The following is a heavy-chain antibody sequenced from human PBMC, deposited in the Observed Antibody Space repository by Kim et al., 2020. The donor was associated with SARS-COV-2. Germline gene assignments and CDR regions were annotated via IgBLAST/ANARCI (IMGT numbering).Heavy chain of an antibody. CDR1: GFTISTYG. CDR3: AIPRMTTMTPDVDC. CDR2: ISYDGSNK. Sequence: GGSLRLSCAASGFTISTYGMHWVRQAPGKGLEWVAVISYDGSNKFYADSVKGRFTISRDNSKNTLHLQMNSLRAEDTAVYYCAIPRMTTMTPDVDCWGQ. V-gene: IGHV3-30*03. J-gene: IGHJ4*02. D-gene: IGHD4-17*01.